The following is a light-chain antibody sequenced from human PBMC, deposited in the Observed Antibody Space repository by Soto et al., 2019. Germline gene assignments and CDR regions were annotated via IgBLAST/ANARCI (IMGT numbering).Light chain of an antibody. J-gene: IGKJ1*01. CDR1: QSISSW. CDR2: KAS. Sequence: DIPMTQSPSTLSASVGDRVTITCRASQSISSWLAWYQQKPGKAPKLLIYKASSLESGVPSRFSGRGSGTEFTLTISSLQPDDFATYYCQQYNSFWTCGQGTKVEIK. CDR3: QQYNSFWT. V-gene: IGKV1-5*03.